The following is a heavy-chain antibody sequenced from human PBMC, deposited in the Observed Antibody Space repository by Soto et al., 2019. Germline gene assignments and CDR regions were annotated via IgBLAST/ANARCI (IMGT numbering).Heavy chain of an antibody. V-gene: IGHV3-64*01. CDR3: GKVSTYYYDSTFDF. CDR1: GFTFSSYA. CDR2: ISGNGNNT. D-gene: IGHD3-22*01. J-gene: IGHJ4*02. Sequence: GGSLRLSCAASGFTFSSYAMHWVRQAPGKGLEYVSAISGNGNNTYYANSVKGRFTISRDNSKNSLYLQMDSLRAEDMAVYYCGKVSTYYYDSTFDFWGQGTLVTVSS.